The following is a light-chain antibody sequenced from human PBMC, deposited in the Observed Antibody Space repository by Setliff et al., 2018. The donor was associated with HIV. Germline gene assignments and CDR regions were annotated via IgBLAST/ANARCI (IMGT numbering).Light chain of an antibody. J-gene: IGLJ1*01. V-gene: IGLV2-14*01. CDR1: RNDVGNYNY. Sequence: QSALTQPAFVSGSPGQSITIPCTGTRNDVGNYNYVSWYQQHPGKAPKLILYEVTNRPSGVSHRFSGSKSGNTASLTISGLLDEDEADYYCSSYTTTDTLVFATGTK. CDR2: EVT. CDR3: SSYTTTDTLV.